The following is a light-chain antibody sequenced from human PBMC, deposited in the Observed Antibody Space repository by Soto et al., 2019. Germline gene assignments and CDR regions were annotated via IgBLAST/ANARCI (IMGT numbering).Light chain of an antibody. CDR2: AAS. J-gene: IGKJ4*01. CDR1: QGISGW. CDR3: PTEVYYPLL. Sequence: DIQMTQSPSSLSASVGDRVTITCRASQGISGWLAWYQQKPEKAPKSLVYAASSLHSGVPSRFSRSGSGTDFTLPISHLQPEVFLTYLAPTEVYYPLLFGGRTIVDIK. V-gene: IGKV1D-16*01.